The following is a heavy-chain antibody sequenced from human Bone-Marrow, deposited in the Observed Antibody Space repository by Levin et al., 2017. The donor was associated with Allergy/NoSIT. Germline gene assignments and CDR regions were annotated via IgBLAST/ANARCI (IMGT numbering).Heavy chain of an antibody. Sequence: GGSLRLSCAASGFTFSSYGMHWVRQAPGKGLEWVAVIWYDGSNKYYADSVKGRFTISRDNSKNTLYLQMNSLRAEDTAVYYCARVGGAAAEVYYFDYWGQGTLVTVSS. V-gene: IGHV3-33*01. CDR1: GFTFSSYG. CDR3: ARVGGAAAEVYYFDY. D-gene: IGHD6-13*01. CDR2: IWYDGSNK. J-gene: IGHJ4*02.